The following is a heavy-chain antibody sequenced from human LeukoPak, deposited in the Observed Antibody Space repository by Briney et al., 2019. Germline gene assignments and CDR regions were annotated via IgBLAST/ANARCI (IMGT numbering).Heavy chain of an antibody. CDR1: GFTFSSYG. J-gene: IGHJ4*02. CDR2: IWYDGSKK. CDR3: ARETPSADAAFDY. D-gene: IGHD2-15*01. V-gene: IGHV3-33*01. Sequence: GGSLRLSCAVSGFTFSSYGMHWVRQAPGKGLEWVAVIWYDGSKKYYADSVKGRFTISRDNSKNTLDLQMNSLRAEDTAVYYCARETPSADAAFDYWGQGTLVTVSS.